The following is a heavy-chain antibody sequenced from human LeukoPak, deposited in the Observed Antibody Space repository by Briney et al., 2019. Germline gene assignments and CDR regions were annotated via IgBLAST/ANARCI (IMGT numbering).Heavy chain of an antibody. CDR3: TRRAARWQFDL. CDR2: INWKTGNG. J-gene: IGHJ2*01. CDR1: GFNFDDYA. V-gene: IGHV3-9*01. Sequence: GGSLRLSCAVSGFNFDDYAMHWVRQAPGRGLEWVSGINWKTGNGIYADSVKGRFTISRDNTKNSLYLQMSSLRAKDTALYDCTRRAARWQFDLWGRGTLLTVSS. D-gene: IGHD5-24*01.